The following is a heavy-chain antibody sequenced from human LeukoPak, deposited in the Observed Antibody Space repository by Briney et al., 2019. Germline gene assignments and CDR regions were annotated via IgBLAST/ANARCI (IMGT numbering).Heavy chain of an antibody. CDR2: ISSSSSYI. CDR3: VSAYGSGRFGFDY. D-gene: IGHD2-15*01. Sequence: GGSLRLSCAASGFTFSSYSMNWVRQSPGKGLEWVSPISSSSSYIYYADSVKGRFTISRDNAKNSLFLQMNSLRAEDTAVYYCVSAYGSGRFGFDYWGQGTLVTVSS. CDR1: GFTFSSYS. V-gene: IGHV3-21*01. J-gene: IGHJ4*02.